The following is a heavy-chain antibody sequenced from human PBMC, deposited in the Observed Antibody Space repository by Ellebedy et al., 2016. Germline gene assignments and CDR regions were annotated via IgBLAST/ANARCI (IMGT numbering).Heavy chain of an antibody. V-gene: IGHV1-69*13. J-gene: IGHJ6*02. D-gene: IGHD3-10*01. CDR1: GGTFSRPG. CDR3: ARGVGLLTMTTYYYYGLDV. CDR2: IIPMFGTT. Sequence: SVKVSXKPSGGTFSRPGLTCARQAPGPGLEWRGGIIPMFGTTNYAQKFQGRVTISVDESTSTAYMELSGLRSEDAAIYFCARGVGLLTMTTYYYYGLDVWGQGTTVTVSS.